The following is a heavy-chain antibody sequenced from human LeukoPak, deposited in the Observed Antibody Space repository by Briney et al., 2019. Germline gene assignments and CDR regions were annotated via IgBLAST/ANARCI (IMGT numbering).Heavy chain of an antibody. J-gene: IGHJ4*02. Sequence: ASVKVSCKASGYTFTGYYMHWVRQAPGQGLEWMGWINPNSGGTNYAQKLQGRVTMTTDTSTSTAYMELRSLRSDDTAVYYCARGHRYCSSTSCYDAAGFDYWGQGTLVTVSS. D-gene: IGHD2-2*01. CDR3: ARGHRYCSSTSCYDAAGFDY. CDR2: INPNSGGT. CDR1: GYTFTGYY. V-gene: IGHV1-2*02.